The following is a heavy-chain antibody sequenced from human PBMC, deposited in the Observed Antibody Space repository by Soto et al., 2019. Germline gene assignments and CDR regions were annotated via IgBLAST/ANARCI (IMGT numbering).Heavy chain of an antibody. V-gene: IGHV1-3*01. J-gene: IGHJ5*02. CDR2: INAGNGNT. Sequence: ASVKVSCKASGYTFTSYAMHWVRQAPGQRLEWMGWINAGNGNTKYSQKFQGRVTITRDTSASTAYMELSSLRSEDTAVYYCAREGGGQLPINWFDPWGQGTLVTVSS. CDR1: GYTFTSYA. D-gene: IGHD2-2*01. CDR3: AREGGGQLPINWFDP.